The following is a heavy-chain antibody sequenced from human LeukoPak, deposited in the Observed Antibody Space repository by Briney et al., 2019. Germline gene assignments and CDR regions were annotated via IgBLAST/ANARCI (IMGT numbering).Heavy chain of an antibody. Sequence: PSETLSLTCTVSGGSISSYYWSWIRQPPGKGLEWIGYIYYSGSTNYNPSLKSRVTISVDTSKNQFSLKLSSVTAADTAVYYCARGHVLLWFGELANWFDPWGQGTLVTVSS. J-gene: IGHJ5*02. D-gene: IGHD3-10*01. CDR3: ARGHVLLWFGELANWFDP. V-gene: IGHV4-59*01. CDR2: IYYSGST. CDR1: GGSISSYY.